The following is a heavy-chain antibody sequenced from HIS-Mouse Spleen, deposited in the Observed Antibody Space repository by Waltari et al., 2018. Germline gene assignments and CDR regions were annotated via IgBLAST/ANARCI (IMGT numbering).Heavy chain of an antibody. D-gene: IGHD6-19*01. Sequence: QVQLVQSGAEVKKPGASVKVSCKASGYTFTGYDMHRVRQAPGQGMGWINPNSGGTNYAQKFQGRVTMTRDTSISTAYMELSRLRSDDTAVYYCARENMAVAGRGYYYYYGMDVWGQGTTVTVSS. CDR3: ARENMAVAGRGYYYYYGMDV. V-gene: IGHV1-2*02. J-gene: IGHJ6*02. CDR2: INPNSGGT. CDR1: GYTFTGYD.